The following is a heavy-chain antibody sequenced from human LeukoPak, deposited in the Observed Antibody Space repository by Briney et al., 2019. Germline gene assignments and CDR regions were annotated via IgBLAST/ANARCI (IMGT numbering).Heavy chain of an antibody. D-gene: IGHD1-26*01. CDR1: GASINSHY. J-gene: IGHJ4*02. CDR2: TSYSEGT. Sequence: SSETLSLTCSVSGASINSHYWTWIRQPAGKGLEWIGFTSYSEGTYYNPSLMSRITISVDRSQNQFSLKMRDVTAADTAVYFCATADWESFYFDSWGQGVLVAVSS. V-gene: IGHV4-59*06. CDR3: ATADWESFYFDS.